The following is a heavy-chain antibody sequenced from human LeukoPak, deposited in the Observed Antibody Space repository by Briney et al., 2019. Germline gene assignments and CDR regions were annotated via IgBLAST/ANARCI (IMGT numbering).Heavy chain of an antibody. Sequence: GGSLEISFKGSGYRFTSYWIGWVRPMPGKGLEWMGIIYPGDSDTRYSPSFQGQVTISADKSISTAYLQWSSLKASDTAMYYCARAIGHYFDYWGQGTLVTVSS. CDR2: IYPGDSDT. V-gene: IGHV5-51*01. D-gene: IGHD2/OR15-2a*01. CDR3: ARAIGHYFDY. CDR1: GYRFTSYW. J-gene: IGHJ4*02.